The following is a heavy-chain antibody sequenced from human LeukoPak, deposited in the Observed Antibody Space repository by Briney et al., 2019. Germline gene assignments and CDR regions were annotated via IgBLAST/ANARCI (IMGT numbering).Heavy chain of an antibody. D-gene: IGHD6-13*01. J-gene: IGHJ5*02. CDR1: GYTYTTDG. CDR2: IDTYSGKT. CDR3: ARDRGIAEADSFDP. V-gene: IGHV1-18*01. Sequence: ASVRVSCKASGYTYTTDGISWVRQAPGQGLEWMGWIDTYSGKTNYAQKFQGRVTMTSDTSTSTAYMELRSLRSDDTAVYYCARDRGIAEADSFDPWGQGTLVTVSS.